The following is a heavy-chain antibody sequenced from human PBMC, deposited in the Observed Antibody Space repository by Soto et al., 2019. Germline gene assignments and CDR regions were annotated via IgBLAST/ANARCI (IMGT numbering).Heavy chain of an antibody. V-gene: IGHV3-23*01. D-gene: IGHD6-19*01. CDR3: ARAPESSGWYGY. CDR1: GFTFSSYW. CDR2: ITGRGSYT. J-gene: IGHJ4*02. Sequence: PGGSLRLSCAASGFTFSSYWMSWVRQAPGKGLEWVSAITGRGSYTYYADSVRGRFTISRDNSKNTLYLQMNSLRAEDTAVYYCARAPESSGWYGYWGQGTLVTVSS.